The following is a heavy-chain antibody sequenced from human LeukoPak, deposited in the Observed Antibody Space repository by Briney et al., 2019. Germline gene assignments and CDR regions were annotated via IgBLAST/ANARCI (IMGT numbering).Heavy chain of an antibody. Sequence: GGSLRLSCAASGFTFSGYDMNWVRQAPGKGLEWVSSLSRGSSNIYYADSVKGRFTISRDNARNSLYLQMNSLRAEDTAVYYCARGSEWLSSIGLFSGMDVWGQGTTVTVSS. D-gene: IGHD3-3*01. CDR3: ARGSEWLSSIGLFSGMDV. J-gene: IGHJ6*02. V-gene: IGHV3-21*01. CDR1: GFTFSGYD. CDR2: LSRGSSNI.